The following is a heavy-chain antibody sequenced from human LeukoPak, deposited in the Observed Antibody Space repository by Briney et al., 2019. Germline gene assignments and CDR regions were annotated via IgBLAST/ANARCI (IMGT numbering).Heavy chain of an antibody. J-gene: IGHJ4*02. V-gene: IGHV4-39*01. CDR1: GDSISSSSDY. D-gene: IGHD1-26*01. CDR2: IYYSGSA. Sequence: SETLSLTCTVSGDSISSSSDYWGWISQPPGEGLEWIGSIYYSGSAYDNPSLKSRVTISVDTSRNQFSLKLSSVTAADTSVFYCARHGGGSYRVDYWGQGSLVTVSS. CDR3: ARHGGGSYRVDY.